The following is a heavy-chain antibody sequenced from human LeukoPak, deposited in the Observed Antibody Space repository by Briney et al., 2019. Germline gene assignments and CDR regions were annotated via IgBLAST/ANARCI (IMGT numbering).Heavy chain of an antibody. D-gene: IGHD2-15*01. CDR3: AVGSYDTKDMDV. V-gene: IGHV1-69*13. CDR1: GYTFTSYG. J-gene: IGHJ6*03. Sequence: ASVKVSCKASGYTFTSYGISWVRQAPGQGLEWMGGIIPIFGTANYAQKFQGRVTITADESTSTAYMELSSLRSEDTAVYYCAVGSYDTKDMDVWGKGTTVTISS. CDR2: IIPIFGTA.